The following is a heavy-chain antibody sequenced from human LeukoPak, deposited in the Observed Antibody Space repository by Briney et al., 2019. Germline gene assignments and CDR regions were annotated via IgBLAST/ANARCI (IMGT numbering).Heavy chain of an antibody. V-gene: IGHV3-23*01. D-gene: IGHD3-22*01. CDR1: GFTFSSYA. Sequence: GGSLRLTCAASGFTFSSYAMSWVRQAPGKGLEWVSAISGSGGSTYYADSVKGRFTISRDNSKNTLYLQMNSLRAEGTAVYYCAKGSTMILDAFDIWGQGTMVTVSS. CDR3: AKGSTMILDAFDI. J-gene: IGHJ3*02. CDR2: ISGSGGST.